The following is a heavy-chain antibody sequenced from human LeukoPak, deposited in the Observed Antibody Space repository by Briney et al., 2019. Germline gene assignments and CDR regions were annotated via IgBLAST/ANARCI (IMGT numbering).Heavy chain of an antibody. CDR3: ATDRDNSDWQKRFDS. Sequence: GGSLRLSCAASGFTFSTYWMNWYRQAPGKGLERVGNINQDASEINYVDSVRGRFTISRDNAKNSLHLQMNSLRAEDTAVYYSATDRDNSDWQKRFDSWGQGTLVTVSS. CDR2: INQDASEI. CDR1: GFTFSTYW. D-gene: IGHD2-21*02. J-gene: IGHJ4*02. V-gene: IGHV3-7*01.